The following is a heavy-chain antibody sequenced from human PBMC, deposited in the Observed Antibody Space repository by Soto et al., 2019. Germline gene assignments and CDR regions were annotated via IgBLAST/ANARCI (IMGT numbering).Heavy chain of an antibody. V-gene: IGHV2-5*02. J-gene: IGHJ4*02. CDR2: ICRDDDK. CDR3: AHTVARGAYWETFNY. Sequence: QITLKESGPTLVKPTQTLTLTCTVSGFSLTTNGVGVGWFRQPPGKALEWLALICRDDDKRYRPSLKSRVTITKDNTKNQVVLTMTNMDPVDTATYYCAHTVARGAYWETFNYWGQGTLVTVSS. CDR1: GFSLTTNGVG. D-gene: IGHD1-26*01.